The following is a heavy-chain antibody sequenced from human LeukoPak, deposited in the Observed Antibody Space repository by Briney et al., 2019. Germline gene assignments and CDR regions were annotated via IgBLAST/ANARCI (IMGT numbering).Heavy chain of an antibody. V-gene: IGHV3-23*01. CDR3: ARPGPYGSGSYVDWFDP. J-gene: IGHJ5*02. D-gene: IGHD3-10*01. CDR2: ISGSGGST. Sequence: GGSLRLSCAASRFTFSSYAMSWVRQAPGKGLEWVSAISGSGGSTYYADSVKGRFTISRDNAKNSLYLQMNSLRVEDTAVYYCARPGPYGSGSYVDWFDPWGQGTLVTVSS. CDR1: RFTFSSYA.